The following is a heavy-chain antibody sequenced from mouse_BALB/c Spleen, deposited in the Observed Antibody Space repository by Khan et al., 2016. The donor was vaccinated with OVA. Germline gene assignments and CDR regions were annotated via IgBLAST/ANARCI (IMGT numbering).Heavy chain of an antibody. CDR2: ISTYYGDA. V-gene: IGHV1S137*01. D-gene: IGHD1-3*01. J-gene: IGHJ3*01. Sequence: QVRLQQSGAELVRPGVSVKISCKGSGYTFTDYAMHWVKQSHAKSLEWIGVISTYYGDASYNQKFKGKATMTVDKSSSTAYMELARLTSEDSAIYYCGRGSGNSRFAYWGQGTLVTVAA. CDR1: GYTFTDYA. CDR3: GRGSGNSRFAY.